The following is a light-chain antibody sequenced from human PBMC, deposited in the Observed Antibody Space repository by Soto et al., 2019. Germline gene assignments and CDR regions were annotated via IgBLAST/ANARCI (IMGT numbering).Light chain of an antibody. V-gene: IGKV3-15*01. CDR3: QQYDNWPIT. CDR2: GAS. Sequence: DRVMTQSPASLSVCPGERGTLXCRASQSASSNLVWYQQTTGEAPRLFIYGASTRAHASPTRFSGSGSGTEFTRTISSLQSEDFAVYYGQQYDNWPITFGQGTRLEIK. CDR1: QSASSN. J-gene: IGKJ5*01.